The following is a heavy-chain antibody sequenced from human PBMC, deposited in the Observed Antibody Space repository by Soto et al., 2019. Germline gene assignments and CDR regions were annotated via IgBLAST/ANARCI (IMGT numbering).Heavy chain of an antibody. V-gene: IGHV3-23*01. D-gene: IGHD3-9*01. CDR3: AKRYYDILTGYYHFDY. J-gene: IGHJ4*02. CDR1: GFTFSSYA. Sequence: GGSLRLSCAASGFTFSSYAMSWVRQAPGKGLEWVSAISGSGGSTYYADSVKGRFTISRDNSKNTLYLQMNSLRAEDTAVYYCAKRYYDILTGYYHFDYWGQGTLVTVSS. CDR2: ISGSGGST.